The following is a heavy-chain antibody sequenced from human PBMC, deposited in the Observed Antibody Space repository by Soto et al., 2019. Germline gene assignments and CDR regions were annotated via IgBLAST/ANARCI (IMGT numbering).Heavy chain of an antibody. D-gene: IGHD6-19*01. CDR1: GYTFTSYG. J-gene: IGHJ4*02. CDR3: AADGPYNNGWIYFDY. V-gene: IGHV1-18*01. CDR2: ISVYNGNT. Sequence: QVQLVQSGAEVKKPGASVKVSCKASGYTFTSYGISWVRQAPGQGLEWMGWISVYNGNTKYAQKFQGRVTMTTDTSTRTNDMEVTSLISDDTSVYYCAADGPYNNGWIYFDYWSQGTLVTVSA.